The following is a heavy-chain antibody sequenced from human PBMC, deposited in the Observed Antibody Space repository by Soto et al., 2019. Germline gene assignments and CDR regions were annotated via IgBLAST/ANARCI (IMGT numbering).Heavy chain of an antibody. Sequence: ASVKVSCKASGYTFTSYYMHWVRQAPGQGLEWMGIINPSGGSTSYAQKFQGRVTMTRDTSTSTVYMELSSLRSEDTAVYYCARHRKDVGSGSYSGYGMDVWGQGTTVTVSS. CDR2: INPSGGST. CDR1: GYTFTSYY. V-gene: IGHV1-46*01. CDR3: ARHRKDVGSGSYSGYGMDV. J-gene: IGHJ6*02. D-gene: IGHD3-10*01.